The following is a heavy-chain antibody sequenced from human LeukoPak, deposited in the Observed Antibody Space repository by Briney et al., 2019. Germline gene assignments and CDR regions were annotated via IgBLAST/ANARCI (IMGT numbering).Heavy chain of an antibody. V-gene: IGHV3-21*05. Sequence: GGSLTLSCAASGFSFSTHSMNWVRQAPGKGLEWISFINLDGTDIHYEESVKGRFTISRDNAKNSLYLRMHTLRAEDTAVYYCAGDGVGVLPGDAFDIWSQGTMVTVSS. J-gene: IGHJ3*02. CDR3: AGDGVGVLPGDAFDI. CDR1: GFSFSTHS. D-gene: IGHD1-26*01. CDR2: INLDGTDI.